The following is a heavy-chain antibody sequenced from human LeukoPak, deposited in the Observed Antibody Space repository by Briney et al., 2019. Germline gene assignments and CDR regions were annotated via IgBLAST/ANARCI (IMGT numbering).Heavy chain of an antibody. CDR2: ISGDGSIT. CDR1: GFTLSTYW. CDR3: ASDIGD. V-gene: IGHV3-74*01. J-gene: IGHJ4*02. D-gene: IGHD3-10*01. Sequence: GGSLRLSCLASGFTLSTYWMHWVRQAPGKGLVWVSRISGDGSITTYAASVEGRFTISRDDAKNTLYLQMNSLRAEDTAVYYCASDIGDWGQGTLVTVSS.